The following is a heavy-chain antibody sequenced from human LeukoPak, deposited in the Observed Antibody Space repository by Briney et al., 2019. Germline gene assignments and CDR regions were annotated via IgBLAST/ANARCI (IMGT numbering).Heavy chain of an antibody. Sequence: GSLRLSCAASGFTFSSYSMNWLRQPPGKELEWIGYIYYSGSTSYNPSLESRVTISVDTSKNQFSLRLTSVTAADTAVYYCARDRRSISSGEAWGPGTLVTVSS. CDR1: GFTFSSYS. D-gene: IGHD6-6*01. CDR3: ARDRRSISSGEA. CDR2: IYYSGST. J-gene: IGHJ5*02. V-gene: IGHV4-59*01.